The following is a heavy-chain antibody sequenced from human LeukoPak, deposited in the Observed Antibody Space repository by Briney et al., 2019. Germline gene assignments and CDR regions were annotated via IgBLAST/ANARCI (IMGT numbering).Heavy chain of an antibody. J-gene: IGHJ6*02. D-gene: IGHD5-12*01. CDR1: GFSFSSYS. V-gene: IGHV3-21*04. CDR2: ISSSSSYI. CDR3: AKGLHSAYDRFNFFYYGMDV. Sequence: GGSLRLSCAASGFSFSSYSMNWVRQAPGKGLEWVSSISSSSSYIYYADSVKGRFTFSRDNSKNTLYLQMNSLRAEDTAIYYCAKGLHSAYDRFNFFYYGMDVWGQGTTVTVSS.